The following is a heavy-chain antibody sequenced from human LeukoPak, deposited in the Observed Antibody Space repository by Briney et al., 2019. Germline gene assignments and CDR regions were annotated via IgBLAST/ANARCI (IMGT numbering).Heavy chain of an antibody. CDR2: ISSTGGST. CDR3: ARDLRLKELAYCGGDCLDY. J-gene: IGHJ4*02. Sequence: GGSLRLSCAASGFTCCTYAMHWGRQAPGKGLEYVSAISSTGGSTYYANSVKGRFTISRDNSNNTLYLQMGSLRAEDMAVYYCARDLRLKELAYCGGDCLDYWGQGTLVTVSS. CDR1: GFTCCTYA. D-gene: IGHD2-21*02. V-gene: IGHV3-64*01.